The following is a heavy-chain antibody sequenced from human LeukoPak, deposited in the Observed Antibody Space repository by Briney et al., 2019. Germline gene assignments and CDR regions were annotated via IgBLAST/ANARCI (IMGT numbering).Heavy chain of an antibody. CDR3: ARFELDSGGYATNFDS. J-gene: IGHJ4*02. CDR1: GFSFSDYY. Sequence: GGSLRLSCVVSGFSFSDYYMNWFRQAPGKGLEWLSYISGSSSHILYADSVKGRFTISRDNAKNSLYLQMNTLRAEDTAVYYCARFELDSGGYATNFDSWGQGTLVTVSS. CDR2: ISGSSSHI. D-gene: IGHD3-22*01. V-gene: IGHV3-11*06.